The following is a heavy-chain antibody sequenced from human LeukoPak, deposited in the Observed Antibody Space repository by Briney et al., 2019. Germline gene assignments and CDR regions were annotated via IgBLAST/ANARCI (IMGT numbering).Heavy chain of an antibody. V-gene: IGHV3-30*04. J-gene: IGHJ4*02. Sequence: GRSLRLSCATSGFTFSSYAIHWVRQAPGKGLEWVAVISYDGSNKYYADSVKGRFTISRDNAKNSLYLQMNSLRAEDTALYYCARVGYVLRYFDWLSLPFDYWGQGTLVTVSS. D-gene: IGHD3-9*01. CDR3: ARVGYVLRYFDWLSLPFDY. CDR1: GFTFSSYA. CDR2: ISYDGSNK.